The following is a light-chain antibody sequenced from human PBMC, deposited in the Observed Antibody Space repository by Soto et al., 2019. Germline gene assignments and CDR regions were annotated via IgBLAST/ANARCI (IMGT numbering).Light chain of an antibody. CDR1: QDINNY. CDR2: AAS. Sequence: DIQLTQSPSSLSASVGDRVTITCQASQDINNYLVWYQQKPGKAPKLLIYAASTLQSGVPSRFSGSAHGNDFTLTISSLQPEDFATYYCQQSYSTPPTFGQGTKVDIK. V-gene: IGKV1-39*01. CDR3: QQSYSTPPT. J-gene: IGKJ1*01.